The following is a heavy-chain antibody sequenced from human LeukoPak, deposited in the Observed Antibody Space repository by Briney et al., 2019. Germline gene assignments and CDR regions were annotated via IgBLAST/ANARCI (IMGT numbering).Heavy chain of an antibody. D-gene: IGHD2-21*02. V-gene: IGHV3-7*03. CDR3: VSGGDSGY. Sequence: GGSLRLSCAASRFTFSNYWMSWVRQAPGKGLEWVASITPAGSEKYYANSMKGRFTISRDNAKNSLFLQMNSLRADDTGVYFCVSGGDSGYWGQGTLVTVSS. J-gene: IGHJ4*02. CDR1: RFTFSNYW. CDR2: ITPAGSEK.